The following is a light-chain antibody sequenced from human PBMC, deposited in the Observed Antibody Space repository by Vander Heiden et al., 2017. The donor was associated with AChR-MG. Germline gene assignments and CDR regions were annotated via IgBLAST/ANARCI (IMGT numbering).Light chain of an antibody. Sequence: QSVLTQPPSVSGAPGQRVTISCSGSSPNIGTTSVNWYQQYPGKAPRVLISSSDQRPSGVRDRFSSSTSGTSAYLALSGLQSEDEADYYCAAWDVSLNGWVFGGGTKLTVL. J-gene: IGLJ3*02. V-gene: IGLV1-44*01. CDR1: SPNIGTTS. CDR2: SSD. CDR3: AAWDVSLNGWV.